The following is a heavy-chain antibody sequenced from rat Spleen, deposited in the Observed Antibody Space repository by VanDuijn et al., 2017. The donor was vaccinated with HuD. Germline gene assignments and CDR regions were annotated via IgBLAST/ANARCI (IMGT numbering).Heavy chain of an antibody. J-gene: IGHJ2*01. D-gene: IGHD1-9*01. Sequence: EVQLVESGGGRVQPGRSLKLSCVASGITFNNYWMYWIRQAPGKGLEWVSSISTDGGSSYYPDSVKGRFTISRDNAKSTLSLQMDSLRSEDTATYYCARRHYGYTDYFDYWGQGVMVTVSS. CDR1: GITFNNYW. V-gene: IGHV5-31*01. CDR2: ISTDGGSS. CDR3: ARRHYGYTDYFDY.